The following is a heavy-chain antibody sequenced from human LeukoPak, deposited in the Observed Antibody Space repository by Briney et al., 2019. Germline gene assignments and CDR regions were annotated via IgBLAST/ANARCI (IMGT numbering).Heavy chain of an antibody. J-gene: IGHJ3*02. V-gene: IGHV3-30*02. CDR2: IRFDGSDK. Sequence: GGSLRLSCAASGFTFSSYLMHWVRQAPGKGLEWVASIRFDGSDKFYADSVKGRFAISRDNFKNTLHLQMNGLRAEDTAIFYCAKSLFTSATGTGRAFHIWGQGTRVTVSS. CDR1: GFTFSSYL. D-gene: IGHD1-1*01. CDR3: AKSLFTSATGTGRAFHI.